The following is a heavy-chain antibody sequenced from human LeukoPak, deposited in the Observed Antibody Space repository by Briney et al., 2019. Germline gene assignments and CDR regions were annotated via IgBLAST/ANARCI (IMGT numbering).Heavy chain of an antibody. CDR1: GFTFSNAW. CDR3: TTDRAADFTIFGVVISRSFDY. D-gene: IGHD3-3*01. V-gene: IGHV3-15*01. Sequence: PGGSLRLSCAASGFTFSNAWMSWVRQAPGKGLEWVGRIKSKTDGGTTDYAAPVKGRFTISRDDSKNTLYLQMNSVKTEDTAVYYCTTDRAADFTIFGVVISRSFDYWGQGTLVTVSS. J-gene: IGHJ4*02. CDR2: IKSKTDGGTT.